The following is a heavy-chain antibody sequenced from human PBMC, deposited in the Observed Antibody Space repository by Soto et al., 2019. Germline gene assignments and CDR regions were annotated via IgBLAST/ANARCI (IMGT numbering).Heavy chain of an antibody. CDR3: AKFPVNSSSWYESSGGYY. CDR2: ISGSGGST. J-gene: IGHJ4*02. CDR1: GFTFSSYA. V-gene: IGHV3-23*01. Sequence: GGSLRLSCAASGFTFSSYAMSWVRQAPGKGLEWVSAISGSGGSTYYADSVKGRFTISRDNSKNTLYLQMNSLRAEDTAVYYCAKFPVNSSSWYESSGGYYWGQGTLVTVSS. D-gene: IGHD6-13*01.